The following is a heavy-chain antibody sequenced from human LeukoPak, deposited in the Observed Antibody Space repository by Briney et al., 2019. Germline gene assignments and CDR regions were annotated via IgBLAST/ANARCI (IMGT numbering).Heavy chain of an antibody. CDR3: ARDRLQLQS. CDR2: IYYTGNT. Sequence: SETLSLTCTVSGGSISSYYWNWIRQPPGKGLEWIGYIYYTGNTNYNPPLKSRVTISVDTSKNQFSLKLSSVTAADTAVYYCARDRLQLQSWGQGTLVTVSS. V-gene: IGHV4-59*01. CDR1: GGSISSYY. D-gene: IGHD5-24*01. J-gene: IGHJ5*02.